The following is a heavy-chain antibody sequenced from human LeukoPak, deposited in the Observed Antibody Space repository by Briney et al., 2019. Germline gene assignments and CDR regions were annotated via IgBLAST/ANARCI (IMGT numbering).Heavy chain of an antibody. CDR3: ARGPSPTYDFWSGYYFSY. V-gene: IGHV1-69*05. CDR2: IIPIFGTA. Sequence: GASVKVSCKASGGTFSSYAISWVRQAPGQGLEWMGGIIPIFGTANYAQKFQGRVTITTDESTSTAYMELSSLRSEDTAVYYCARGPSPTYDFWSGYYFSYWGQGTLVTVSS. CDR1: GGTFSSYA. J-gene: IGHJ4*02. D-gene: IGHD3-3*01.